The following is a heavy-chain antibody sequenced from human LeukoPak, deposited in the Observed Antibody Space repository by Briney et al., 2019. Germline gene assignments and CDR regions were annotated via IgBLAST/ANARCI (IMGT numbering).Heavy chain of an antibody. CDR1: GYSISSGYY. Sequence: SETLSLTCTVSGYSISSGYYWGWIRQPPGKGLEWIGRIYTSGSTNYNPSLKSRVTISVDTSKNQFSLKLSSVTAADTAVYYRARSWGIFGVVRYAFDIWGQGTMVTVSS. V-gene: IGHV4-38-2*02. CDR2: IYTSGST. J-gene: IGHJ3*02. D-gene: IGHD3-3*01. CDR3: ARSWGIFGVVRYAFDI.